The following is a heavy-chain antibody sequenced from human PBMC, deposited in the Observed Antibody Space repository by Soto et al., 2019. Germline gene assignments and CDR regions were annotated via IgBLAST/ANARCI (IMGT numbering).Heavy chain of an antibody. CDR2: ISGSGGST. D-gene: IGHD6-13*01. CDR1: GFTFSSYA. Sequence: PGGSLRLSCAASGFTFSSYAVSWVRQAPGKGLEWVSAISGSGGSTYYADSVKGRFTISRDNSKNTLYLQMNSLRAEDTAVYYCAKDDGSWYYCDYWGQGTLVTVSS. J-gene: IGHJ4*02. CDR3: AKDDGSWYYCDY. V-gene: IGHV3-23*01.